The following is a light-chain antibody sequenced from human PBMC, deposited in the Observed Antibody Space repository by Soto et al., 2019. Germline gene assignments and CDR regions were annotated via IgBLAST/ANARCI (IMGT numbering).Light chain of an antibody. CDR1: QSVSSSY. V-gene: IGKV3-20*01. CDR2: GAS. Sequence: EIVLTQSPGTLSLSPGERATLSCRASQSVSSSYLAWYQQKPGQAPRLLIYGASSRATGIPDRFSGSGSGTDFTLTISRLEPEDFAVYYCQQYRTGVTFGGGTKVEIK. CDR3: QQYRTGVT. J-gene: IGKJ4*01.